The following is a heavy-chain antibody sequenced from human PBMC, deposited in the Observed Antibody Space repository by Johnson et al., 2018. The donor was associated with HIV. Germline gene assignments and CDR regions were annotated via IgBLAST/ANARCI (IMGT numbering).Heavy chain of an antibody. CDR3: ARPTIAARPDAFDI. V-gene: IGHV3-33*08. CDR2: INWNDGSNK. D-gene: IGHD6-6*01. J-gene: IGHJ3*02. CDR1: GFTVSSNY. Sequence: QEQLVESGGDLVQPGGSLRLSCAASGFTVSSNYMSWVRQAPGEGLEWVSGINWNDGSNKYYTDSVKGRFTISRDNSKNTMYLQMNSLRAEDTAVYYCARPTIAARPDAFDIWGQGTMVTVSS.